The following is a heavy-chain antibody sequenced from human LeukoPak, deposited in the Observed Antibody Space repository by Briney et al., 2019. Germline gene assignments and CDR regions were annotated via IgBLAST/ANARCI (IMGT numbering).Heavy chain of an antibody. CDR3: ARVVWFGELCWFDP. CDR1: SGSISSYY. Sequence: SETLSLTCTVSSGSISSYYWSWLPQPPGKGLEWIGYIYYSGSTNYNPSLKSRVTISVDTSKNQFSLKLSSVTAADTAVYYCARVVWFGELCWFDPWGQGTLVTVSS. J-gene: IGHJ5*02. CDR2: IYYSGST. V-gene: IGHV4-59*01. D-gene: IGHD3-10*01.